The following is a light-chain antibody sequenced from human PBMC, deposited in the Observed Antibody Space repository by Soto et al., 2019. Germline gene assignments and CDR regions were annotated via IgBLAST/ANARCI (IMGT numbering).Light chain of an antibody. CDR1: QSVSSN. Sequence: EIVLTQSPGTLSVSPGERASVSFRASQSVSSNLAWYQQKPGQAPSLLIYGASTRATGIPARFSGSGSGTEFTLTISSLQSEDFAVYYCQQYNNWWTFGQGTKVDIK. CDR3: QQYNNWWT. J-gene: IGKJ1*01. V-gene: IGKV3-15*01. CDR2: GAS.